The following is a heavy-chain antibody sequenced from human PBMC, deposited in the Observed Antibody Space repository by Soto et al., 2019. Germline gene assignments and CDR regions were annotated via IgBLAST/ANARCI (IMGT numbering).Heavy chain of an antibody. CDR3: AREYIVVVPADRNYMDV. CDR2: INPNSGGT. CDR1: GYTFTGYY. J-gene: IGHJ6*03. Sequence: GASVKVSCKASGYTFTGYYMHWVRQAPGQGLEWMGWINPNSGGTNYAQKFQGRVTMTRDTSTSTVYMELSSLRSEDTAVYYCAREYIVVVPADRNYMDVWGKGTTVTVSS. D-gene: IGHD2-2*01. V-gene: IGHV1-2*02.